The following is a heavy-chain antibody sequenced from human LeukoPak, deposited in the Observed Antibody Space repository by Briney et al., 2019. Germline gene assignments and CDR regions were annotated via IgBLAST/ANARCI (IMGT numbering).Heavy chain of an antibody. CDR1: GFTFSGSA. CDR2: IRSKANSYAT. CDR3: XRXXASGGSGVXY. J-gene: IGHJ4*02. D-gene: IGHD3-10*01. V-gene: IGHV3-73*01. Sequence: CAXSGFTFSGSAMHWVRQTSGKGLEWVGRIRSKANSYATAYAASLKGRFTISRDDSKNTAYLEMNSLESEDTAVYXCXRXXASGGSGVXYWGQGTLXTVSS.